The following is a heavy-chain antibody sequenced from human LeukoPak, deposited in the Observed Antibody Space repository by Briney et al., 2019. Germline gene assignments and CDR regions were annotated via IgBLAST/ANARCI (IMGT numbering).Heavy chain of an antibody. CDR1: GGFLSSYY. Sequence: SETLSPTCTVSGGFLSSYYRGWVREPPGEGLGWIGYIYYSGSTNYNPSLKSRVTISVDTSKNQFSLKLSSVTAADTAVYYCARLGRTSYWYFDLWGRGTLVTVSS. D-gene: IGHD2-2*01. J-gene: IGHJ2*01. V-gene: IGHV4-59*08. CDR3: ARLGRTSYWYFDL. CDR2: IYYSGST.